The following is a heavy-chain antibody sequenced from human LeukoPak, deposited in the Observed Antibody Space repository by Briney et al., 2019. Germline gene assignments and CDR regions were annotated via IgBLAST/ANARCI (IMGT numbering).Heavy chain of an antibody. CDR3: AGQASNSWDGWFDP. CDR1: RGSISSNY. CDR2: IHYSGTT. D-gene: IGHD6-13*01. J-gene: IGHJ5*02. V-gene: IGHV4-59*08. Sequence: SETLSLTCTVSRGSISSNYWSWIRQPPGKGLEWIGYIHYSGTTNYNPSLKSRLTVSVDTSKNQFSLKLTSVTAADTAVYYCAGQASNSWDGWFDPWGQGTLLTVPS.